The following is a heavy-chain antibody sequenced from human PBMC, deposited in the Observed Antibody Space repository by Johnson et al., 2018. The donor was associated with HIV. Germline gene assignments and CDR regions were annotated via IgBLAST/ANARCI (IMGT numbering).Heavy chain of an antibody. Sequence: EVQLLESGGGLVQPGGSLRLSCAASGFTFSSYWMSWVRQAPGKGLEWVANIKQDGSEKYYVDSVKGRFTISRDNSKNTLYLQMNSLRAEDTAVYYCASEYSYGSHDAFDIWGQGTMVTVSS. CDR2: IKQDGSEK. CDR3: ASEYSYGSHDAFDI. V-gene: IGHV3-7*01. CDR1: GFTFSSYW. D-gene: IGHD5-18*01. J-gene: IGHJ3*02.